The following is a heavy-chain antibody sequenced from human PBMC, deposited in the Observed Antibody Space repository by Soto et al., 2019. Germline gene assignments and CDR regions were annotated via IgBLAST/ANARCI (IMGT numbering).Heavy chain of an antibody. CDR1: GGSISSSSYY. V-gene: IGHV4-39*01. D-gene: IGHD3-22*01. Sequence: PSETLSLTCTVSGGSISSSSYYWGWIRQPPGKGLEWIGSIYYSGSTYYNPSLKSRVTISVDTSKNQFSLKLSSVTAADTAVYYCARPSQYDSSGYYRGYSFDYWGQGTLVTVSS. J-gene: IGHJ4*02. CDR3: ARPSQYDSSGYYRGYSFDY. CDR2: IYYSGST.